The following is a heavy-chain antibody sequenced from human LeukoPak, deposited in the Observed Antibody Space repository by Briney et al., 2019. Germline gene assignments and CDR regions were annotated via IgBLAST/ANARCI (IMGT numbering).Heavy chain of an antibody. J-gene: IGHJ4*02. CDR1: GFTISSYA. Sequence: GGSLRLSCAASGFTISSYAMSWARQSPGEGLEWVSAISGSGGNTYSADSVKGRFTISRDNSKKTLFLHMNSLRAEDTAVYYCARGMSATSGYLELEYWGQGTLVTVST. CDR2: ISGSGGNT. D-gene: IGHD3-22*01. V-gene: IGHV3-23*01. CDR3: ARGMSATSGYLELEY.